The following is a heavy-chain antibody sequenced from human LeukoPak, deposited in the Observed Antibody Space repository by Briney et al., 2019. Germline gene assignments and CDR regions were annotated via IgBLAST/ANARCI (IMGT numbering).Heavy chain of an antibody. Sequence: GGSLRLSCAASGFTFSSYGMHWVRQAPGKGLEWVAVISYDGSNKYYADSVKGRFTISRDKSKNTLYLQMNSLRAEDTAVYYCAKDIRYQLLYYFDYWGQGTLVTVSS. CDR2: ISYDGSNK. CDR1: GFTFSSYG. J-gene: IGHJ4*02. V-gene: IGHV3-30*18. D-gene: IGHD2-2*02. CDR3: AKDIRYQLLYYFDY.